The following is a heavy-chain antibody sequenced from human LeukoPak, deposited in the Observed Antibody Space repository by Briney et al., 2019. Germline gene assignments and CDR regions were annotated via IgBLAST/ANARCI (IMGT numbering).Heavy chain of an antibody. CDR1: GFTFSSYG. Sequence: PGRSLRLSCAASGFTFSSYGMHWVRQTPGKGLEWVAVISYDGSNKYYADSVKGRFTISRDNSENTLYLQMNSLRAEDTALYYCAKYRAAAGTWGFDYWGQGTLVTVSS. V-gene: IGHV3-30*18. CDR2: ISYDGSNK. CDR3: AKYRAAAGTWGFDY. D-gene: IGHD6-13*01. J-gene: IGHJ4*02.